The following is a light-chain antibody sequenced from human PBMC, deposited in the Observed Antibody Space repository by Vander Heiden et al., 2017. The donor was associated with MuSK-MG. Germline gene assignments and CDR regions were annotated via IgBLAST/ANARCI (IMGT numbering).Light chain of an antibody. CDR3: QTWDSGSDHVL. J-gene: IGLJ2*01. V-gene: IGLV3-21*02. CDR2: NDI. CDR1: KIGAKA. Sequence: SYVLTQAPSVSVAPGQTARITCGGNKIGAKAVHWYQQRPGQAPVLVVYNDIDRPSGIPERFSGSNSGNTAALTISGVEAGDEADYYCQTWDSGSDHVLFGGGTKLNVL.